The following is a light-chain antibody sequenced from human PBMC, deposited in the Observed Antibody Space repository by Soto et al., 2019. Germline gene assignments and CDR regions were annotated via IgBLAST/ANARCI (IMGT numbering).Light chain of an antibody. CDR3: LQDYDYPYT. CDR2: AAS. V-gene: IGKV1-6*01. CDR1: QGIRDD. Sequence: AIQMTQSPSSLSASVGDRVTITCRASQGIRDDLAWYQQKPGKAPKLLIYAASNLQSGVPSRFSGSGSGTDFTLIISSLQPEDFATSYCLQDYDYPYTFGQGTKVDIK. J-gene: IGKJ2*01.